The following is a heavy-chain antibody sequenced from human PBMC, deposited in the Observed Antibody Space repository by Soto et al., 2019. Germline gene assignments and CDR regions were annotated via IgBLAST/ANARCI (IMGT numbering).Heavy chain of an antibody. D-gene: IGHD2-2*01. V-gene: IGHV3-7*01. CDR2: IKQDGSEK. J-gene: IGHJ6*02. CDR3: AREGVVPAAFSYYYGMDV. Sequence: GGSLRLSCAASGFTFSSYWMSWVRQAPGKGLEWVANIKQDGSEKYYVDSVKGRFTISRDNAKNSLYLQMNSLRAEDTAVYYCAREGVVPAAFSYYYGMDVWGQGTTVTVSS. CDR1: GFTFSSYW.